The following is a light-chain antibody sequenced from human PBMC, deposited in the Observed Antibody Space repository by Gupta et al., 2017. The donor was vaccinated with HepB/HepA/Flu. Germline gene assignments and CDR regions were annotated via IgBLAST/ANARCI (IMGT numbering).Light chain of an antibody. CDR3: MQALKTPYT. CDR2: LGS. J-gene: IGKJ2*01. V-gene: IGKV2-28*01. Sequence: DIVMTQSPLSLPVTPGEPASVSCRSSQTLLNSDGNNRLDWYLQKPGQSPHLLICLGSNRASGVPARLSGSGSGTDFTLNISRVEADDVGVYYCMQALKTPYTFGQGTKLEIK. CDR1: QTLLNSDGNNR.